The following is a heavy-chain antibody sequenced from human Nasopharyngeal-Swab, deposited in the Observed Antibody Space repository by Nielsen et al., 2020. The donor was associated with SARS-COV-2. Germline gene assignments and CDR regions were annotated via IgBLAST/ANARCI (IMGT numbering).Heavy chain of an antibody. CDR2: IYYSGST. CDR3: ARGLYDGSSLLDS. CDR1: GGSISSYY. J-gene: IGHJ5*01. V-gene: IGHV4-59*01. Sequence: SETLSLTCTVSGGSISSYYWSWIRQPPGKGLEWLGYIYYSGSTNYNPSLKSRVTIPVDTSKNQFSLKLTSVTAADTAVYYCARGLYDGSSLLDSWGHGTLVTVSS. D-gene: IGHD3-22*01.